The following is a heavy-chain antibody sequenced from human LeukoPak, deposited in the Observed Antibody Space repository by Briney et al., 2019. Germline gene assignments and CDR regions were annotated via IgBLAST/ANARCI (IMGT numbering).Heavy chain of an antibody. CDR3: ARGCSSTTCYRGGFDY. D-gene: IGHD2-2*01. J-gene: IGHJ4*02. CDR1: GGSISTYY. Sequence: SETLSLTCTVSGGSISTYYWSWVRQPAGKGLEWIGRIYTSGSTDYNPSLKTRVTISEDTSKNQFSLKLSSVTAADTAVYYCARGCSSTTCYRGGFDYWGQGTLVTVSS. V-gene: IGHV4-4*07. CDR2: IYTSGST.